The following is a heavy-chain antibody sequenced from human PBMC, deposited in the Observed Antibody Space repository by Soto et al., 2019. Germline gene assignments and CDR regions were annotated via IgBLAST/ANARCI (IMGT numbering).Heavy chain of an antibody. V-gene: IGHV5-51*01. CDR3: ARLYYDFWSGPRGDGMDV. D-gene: IGHD3-3*01. CDR2: IYPGDSDT. Sequence: GESLKISCKGPGYSFTSYWIGWVRQMPGKGLEWMGIIYPGDSDTRYSPSFQGQVTISADKSISTAYLQWSSLKASDTAMYYCARLYYDFWSGPRGDGMDVWGQGTTVTVSS. J-gene: IGHJ6*02. CDR1: GYSFTSYW.